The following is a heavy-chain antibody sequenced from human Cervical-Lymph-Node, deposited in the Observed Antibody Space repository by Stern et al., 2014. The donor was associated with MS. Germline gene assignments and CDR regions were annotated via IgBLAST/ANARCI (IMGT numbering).Heavy chain of an antibody. CDR1: GFTFSNYG. CDR2: ISYDESNQ. J-gene: IGHJ4*02. CDR3: AKVGYMTSWYYFDN. V-gene: IGHV3-30*18. Sequence: VQLVESGGGVVQPGRSLRLSCAASGFTFSNYGMHWVRQAPGKGLEWGAVISYDESNQYYADSVKGRFTISRDNSKSTLYLQMNSLRAEDTAVYYCAKVGYMTSWYYFDNWGQGTLLTVSS. D-gene: IGHD6-13*01.